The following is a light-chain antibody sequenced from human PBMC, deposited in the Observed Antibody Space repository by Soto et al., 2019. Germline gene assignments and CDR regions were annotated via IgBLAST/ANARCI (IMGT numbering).Light chain of an antibody. J-gene: IGKJ4*01. CDR1: QSISSW. CDR2: KAS. V-gene: IGKV1-5*03. Sequence: DIQMTQSPSTLSASVGDRVSITCRASQSISSWLAWYQQTPGKAPKRLISKASNLESGVPTRFSGSGSWTEFTLTISSLQPDDFATYDCQQFNSYPLTFGGGTKVVIK. CDR3: QQFNSYPLT.